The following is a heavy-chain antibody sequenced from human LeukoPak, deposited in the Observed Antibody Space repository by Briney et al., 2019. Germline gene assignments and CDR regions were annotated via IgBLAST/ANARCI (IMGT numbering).Heavy chain of an antibody. Sequence: GGSLRLSCAASGFTVSSNYMSWVRQAPGKGLEWVSAIYGGGGTYYADSVKGRFTISRDNSKNTMYLQMNTLRAEDTAVYYCASPYCSGDSCYSGYWGQGTLATVSS. CDR2: IYGGGGT. CDR3: ASPYCSGDSCYSGY. D-gene: IGHD2-15*01. CDR1: GFTVSSNY. V-gene: IGHV3-66*01. J-gene: IGHJ4*02.